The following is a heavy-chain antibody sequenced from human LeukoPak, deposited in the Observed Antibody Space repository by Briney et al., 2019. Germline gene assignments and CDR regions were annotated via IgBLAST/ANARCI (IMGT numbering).Heavy chain of an antibody. J-gene: IGHJ4*02. CDR2: INPSGGST. CDR1: GYTFTGYY. D-gene: IGHD3-10*01. V-gene: IGHV1-46*01. Sequence: ASVKVSCKASGYTFTGYYMHWVRQAPGQGLEWMGWINPSGGSTTYSQKFQGRITMTRGTSTSTGYMELSSLRSEDTAVYYCARGPGTNIDYWGQGTLVTVSS. CDR3: ARGPGTNIDY.